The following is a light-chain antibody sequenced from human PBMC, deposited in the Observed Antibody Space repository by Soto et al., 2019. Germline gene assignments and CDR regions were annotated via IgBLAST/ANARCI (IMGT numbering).Light chain of an antibody. Sequence: QSVLTKPPSAYGSPGQSVTISCTGTSSDVGGYNYVSWYQQYPGKAPKLMIYDVNRRPSGVPDRFSGSKSGNTASLTVSGLQAEDEADYYCSSYAASNNVIFGGGTKLTVL. V-gene: IGLV2-8*01. J-gene: IGLJ2*01. CDR1: SSDVGGYNY. CDR2: DVN. CDR3: SSYAASNNVI.